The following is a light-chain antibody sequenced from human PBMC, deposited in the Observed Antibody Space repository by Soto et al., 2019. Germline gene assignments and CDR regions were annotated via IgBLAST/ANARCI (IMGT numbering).Light chain of an antibody. Sequence: QSALTQPRSVSGSPGQSITMSCTGANTDVDDYSFVSWYQQYPGRAPKLIIYDYTKRPPGVPDRFSGSRSGNTASLTISGLQPDDEAEYFCSSYTAGRTFVFGGGTKVTVL. J-gene: IGLJ2*01. CDR3: SSYTAGRTFV. CDR2: DYT. V-gene: IGLV2-11*01. CDR1: NTDVDDYSF.